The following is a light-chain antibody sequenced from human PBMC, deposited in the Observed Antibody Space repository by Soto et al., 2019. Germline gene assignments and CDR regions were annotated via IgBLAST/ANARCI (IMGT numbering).Light chain of an antibody. CDR1: QSVTANY. J-gene: IGKJ1*01. CDR2: AAS. CDR3: LQYGIPLWT. V-gene: IGKV3-20*01. Sequence: EIALTQSPGTLSLSPGERATLSCRASQSVTANYLAWYQQKPGQAPRLLIYAASIGATGIPDRFSGSGSGTDFTLTIIRLEPEDFAVYYCLQYGIPLWTFGQGTKVDIK.